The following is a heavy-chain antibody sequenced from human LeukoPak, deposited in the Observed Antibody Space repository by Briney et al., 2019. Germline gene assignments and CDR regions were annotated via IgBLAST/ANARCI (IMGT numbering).Heavy chain of an antibody. CDR3: ARDLEWNDVFDAFDI. J-gene: IGHJ3*02. D-gene: IGHD3-3*01. CDR2: ISAYNGNT. CDR1: GYTFTSYG. V-gene: IGHV1-18*01. Sequence: ASVKVSCKASGYTFTSYGISWVRQAPGQGLEWMGWISAYNGNTNYAQKLQGRVTMTTDTSTSTAYMELRSLRSDDTAVYYCARDLEWNDVFDAFDIWGQGTMVTVSS.